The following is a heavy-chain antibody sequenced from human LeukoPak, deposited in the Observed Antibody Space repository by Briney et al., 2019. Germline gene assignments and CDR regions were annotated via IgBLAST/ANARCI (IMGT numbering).Heavy chain of an antibody. CDR1: SGSISSGGYY. CDR2: IYYRGNT. D-gene: IGHD6-13*01. Sequence: SETLSLTCTVSSGSISSGGYYWSWVRQHPGKGLEWIAYIYYRGNTYYNPSLQSRVTISVDTSKNQFSLKLSSVTAGDTAVYYCARAPGIAAAGTHFDFWGQGTLVTVSS. J-gene: IGHJ4*02. V-gene: IGHV4-31*03. CDR3: ARAPGIAAAGTHFDF.